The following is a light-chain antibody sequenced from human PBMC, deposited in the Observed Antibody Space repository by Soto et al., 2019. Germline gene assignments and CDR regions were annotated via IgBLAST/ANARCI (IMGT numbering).Light chain of an antibody. CDR1: SSDVGGYNY. J-gene: IGLJ2*01. CDR3: RSHRRRGVI. Sequence: QSVLTQPASVSGSPGQSITISCTGTSSDVGGYNYVSWYQQHPGKAPKVMIYEVSTRPSGVSDRFSGSKSGNTASLTISGLQSDDEAHYYCRSHRRRGVIFGGGTKLTVL. V-gene: IGLV2-14*01. CDR2: EVS.